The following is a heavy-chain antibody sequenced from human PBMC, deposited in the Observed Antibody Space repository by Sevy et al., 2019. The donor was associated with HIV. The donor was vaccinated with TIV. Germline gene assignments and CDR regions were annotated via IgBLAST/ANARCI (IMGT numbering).Heavy chain of an antibody. CDR2: IIPIFGTA. CDR1: GGTFSSYA. Sequence: ASVKVSCKASGGTFSSYAISWVRQAPGQGLEWMGGIIPIFGTANYSQKFQGRVTNTADKSTSTAYMELSSMRSEDTAVYCWARDGYATYCSGGRCYPGRAFDIWGQGTMVTVSS. V-gene: IGHV1-69*06. CDR3: ARDGYATYCSGGRCYPGRAFDI. J-gene: IGHJ3*02. D-gene: IGHD2-15*01.